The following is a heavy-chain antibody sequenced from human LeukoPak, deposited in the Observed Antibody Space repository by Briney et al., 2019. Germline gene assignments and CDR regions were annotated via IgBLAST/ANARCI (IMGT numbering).Heavy chain of an antibody. J-gene: IGHJ3*02. D-gene: IGHD4-11*01. Sequence: SETLSLTCTVSGGSISSYYWSWIRQPPGKGLGWIAYIYYSGSTNYNPSLKSRVTISIDTSKNQFSLKLNSVTAADTAVYYCARGLVRQSAFDIWGQGTMVTVSS. CDR2: IYYSGST. V-gene: IGHV4-59*01. CDR3: ARGLVRQSAFDI. CDR1: GGSISSYY.